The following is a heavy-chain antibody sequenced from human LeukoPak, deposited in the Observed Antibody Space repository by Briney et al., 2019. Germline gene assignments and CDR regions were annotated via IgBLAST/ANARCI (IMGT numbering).Heavy chain of an antibody. CDR1: GYTFTSYA. V-gene: IGHV1-3*01. J-gene: IGHJ3*02. CDR3: ARQGVRKNDAFDI. Sequence: ASVKVSCKASGYTFTSYAMHWVRQAPGQRLEWMGWINAGNGNTKYSQKFQGRVTITRDTSASTAYMELSSLRSEDTAVYYCARQGVRKNDAFDIRGQGTMVTVSS. D-gene: IGHD2-8*01. CDR2: INAGNGNT.